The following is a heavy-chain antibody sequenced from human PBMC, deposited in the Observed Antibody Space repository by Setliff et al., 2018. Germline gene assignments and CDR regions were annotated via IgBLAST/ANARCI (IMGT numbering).Heavy chain of an antibody. D-gene: IGHD2-2*03. CDR1: GFTFY. CDR2: ITSSGTTT. J-gene: IGHJ5*02. V-gene: IGHV3-11*01. Sequence: GGSLRLSCAASGFTFYMSWIRQAPGKGLEWVSYITSSGTTTFYTDSVKGRFAISRDNARNSLYLQMNSLRVEDTAVYYCARDGYPGTSWGQGTLVTVS. CDR3: ARDGYPGTS.